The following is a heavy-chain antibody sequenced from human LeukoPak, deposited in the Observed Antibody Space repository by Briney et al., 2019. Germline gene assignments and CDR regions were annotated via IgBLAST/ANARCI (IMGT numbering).Heavy chain of an antibody. CDR3: VVYGSGSYYYNFDY. J-gene: IGHJ4*02. D-gene: IGHD3-10*01. V-gene: IGHV4-61*01. Sequence: SETLSLTCTVSGVSISSGSYYWRWIRQPPGTVLEWIGYICYSGSTNYNPSLKSRITISVDTSKNPFSLKLTSVTAADTAVYYCVVYGSGSYYYNFDYGGQGPL. CDR1: GVSISSGSYY. CDR2: ICYSGST.